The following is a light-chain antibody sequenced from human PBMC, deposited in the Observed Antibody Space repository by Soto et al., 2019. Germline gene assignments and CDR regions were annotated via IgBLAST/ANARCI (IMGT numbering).Light chain of an antibody. CDR1: QRITSY. CDR3: QQRSDWQYT. J-gene: IGKJ2*01. Sequence: EVVLTQSPATLSLSPGERATLSCRASQRITSYLAWYQQRPGQAPRLLMYDATNRASGVPARFSGSKSGTDFTLTISSLQPEDFAVYFCQQRSDWQYTFCQGTKVE. CDR2: DAT. V-gene: IGKV3-11*01.